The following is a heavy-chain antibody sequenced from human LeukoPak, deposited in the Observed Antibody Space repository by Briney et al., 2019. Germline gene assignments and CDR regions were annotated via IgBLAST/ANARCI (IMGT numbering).Heavy chain of an antibody. D-gene: IGHD2-2*01. CDR1: GFTLSSYW. CDR3: ARGYCSSTSCYFDY. CDR2: INWNGGST. V-gene: IGHV3-20*04. J-gene: IGHJ4*02. Sequence: GGSLRLSCAASGFTLSSYWMHWVRQVPGKGLEWVSGINWNGGSTGYADSVKGRFTISRDNAKNSLYLQMNSLRAEDTALYYCARGYCSSTSCYFDYWGQGTLVTVSS.